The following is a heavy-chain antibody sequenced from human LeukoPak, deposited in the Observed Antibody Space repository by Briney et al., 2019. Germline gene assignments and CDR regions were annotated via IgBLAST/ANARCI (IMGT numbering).Heavy chain of an antibody. Sequence: ASVKVSCKASGCTFTGYYMHWVRQAPGQGLEWMGWINPNSGGTNYAQKFQGRVTMTRDTSISTAYMELSSLRSDDTAVYYCAGAPPRITAAADLFDPWGQGTLVTVSS. CDR2: INPNSGGT. V-gene: IGHV1-2*02. D-gene: IGHD6-13*01. CDR1: GCTFTGYY. J-gene: IGHJ5*02. CDR3: AGAPPRITAAADLFDP.